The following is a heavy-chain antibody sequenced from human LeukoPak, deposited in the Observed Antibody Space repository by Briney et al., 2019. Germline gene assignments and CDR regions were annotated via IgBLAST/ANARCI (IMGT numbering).Heavy chain of an antibody. V-gene: IGHV1-2*06. CDR3: ARDFYSYSCVD. Sequence: GASVKVSCKASGYTFTGYYMHWVRQAPGQGLEWMGRINPNRGGTNYAQKFQGRVTMTRDTSISTAYMELSRLRSDDTAVYYCARDFYSYSCVDWGQGTLVTVSS. D-gene: IGHD3-10*02. CDR1: GYTFTGYY. J-gene: IGHJ4*02. CDR2: INPNRGGT.